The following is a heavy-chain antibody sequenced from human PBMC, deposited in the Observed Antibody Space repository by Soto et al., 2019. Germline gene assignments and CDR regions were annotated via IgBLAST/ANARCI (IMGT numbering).Heavy chain of an antibody. D-gene: IGHD2-15*01. J-gene: IGHJ6*02. CDR1: GFSFSSYW. CDR2: IKQDGSEK. CDR3: VNRISQYYGMGV. Sequence: EVQLVESGGSLVQPGGSLRLSCEATGFSFSSYWMTWVPQAPGKGLEWVDDIKQDGSEKYAVDSVKGRFTISRDNAKNSLHLQKNSLRAEDTAVYYCVNRISQYYGMGVWGQGTTVTVSS. V-gene: IGHV3-7*01.